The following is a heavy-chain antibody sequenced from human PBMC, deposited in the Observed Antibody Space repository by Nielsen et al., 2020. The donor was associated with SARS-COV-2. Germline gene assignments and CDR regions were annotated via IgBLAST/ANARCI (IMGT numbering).Heavy chain of an antibody. D-gene: IGHD2-2*02. V-gene: IGHV3-48*02. J-gene: IGHJ6*02. CDR1: GFTFSSYS. Sequence: GESLKISCAASGFTFSSYSMNWVRQAPGKGLEWVSYISSSSSTIYYADSVKGRFTISRDNAKNSLYLQMNSLRDEDTAVYYCARDHCSSTSCYTYYYYYGMDVWGQGTTVTVSS. CDR3: ARDHCSSTSCYTYYYYYGMDV. CDR2: ISSSSSTI.